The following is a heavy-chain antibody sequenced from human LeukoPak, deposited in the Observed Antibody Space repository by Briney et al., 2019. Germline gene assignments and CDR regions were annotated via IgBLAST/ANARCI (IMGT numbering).Heavy chain of an antibody. J-gene: IGHJ3*02. CDR1: GFIFSDYS. CDR2: IRSSSGGTI. CDR3: AKAYRFLEWLMLGSGGDAFDI. V-gene: IGHV3-48*01. Sequence: GGSLRLSCAASGFIFSDYSINWVRQAPGKGLEWVAYIRSSSGGTIYYADSVKGRFIISRDNAKNSLYLQMNSLRAEDTAVYYCAKAYRFLEWLMLGSGGDAFDIWGQGTMVTVAS. D-gene: IGHD3-3*01.